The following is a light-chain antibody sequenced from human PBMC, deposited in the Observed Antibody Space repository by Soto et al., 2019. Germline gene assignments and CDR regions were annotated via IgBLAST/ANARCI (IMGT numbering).Light chain of an antibody. V-gene: IGKV1-8*01. CDR1: QGISSY. CDR3: QQYYSYPWT. CDR2: AAS. J-gene: IGKJ1*01. Sequence: AIRMTQSPSSFSASTGDRVTITCRASQGISSYLAWYQQKPGKAPKLLIYAASTLQSGVPSRFSGSGSGTDFTLTISCLQSEDFATYCCQQYYSYPWTFGQGTQVEIK.